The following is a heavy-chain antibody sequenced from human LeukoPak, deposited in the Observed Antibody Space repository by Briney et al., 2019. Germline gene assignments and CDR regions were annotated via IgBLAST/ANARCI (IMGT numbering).Heavy chain of an antibody. Sequence: SETLSLTCTVSGGSISSSSYYWGWIRQPPGKGLEWIGSIYYSGSTYYNPSLKSRVTISVDTSKNQFSLKLSSVTAADTAVYYCARADGGSLRYWGQGTLVTVSS. D-gene: IGHD1-26*01. CDR1: GGSISSSSYY. V-gene: IGHV4-39*07. CDR2: IYYSGST. CDR3: ARADGGSLRY. J-gene: IGHJ4*02.